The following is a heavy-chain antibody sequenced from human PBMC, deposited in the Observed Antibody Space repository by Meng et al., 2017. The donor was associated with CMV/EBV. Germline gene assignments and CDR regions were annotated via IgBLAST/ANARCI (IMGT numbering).Heavy chain of an antibody. Sequence: RLPCVASGCTFTDYYLHWVRQAPGKGLVWVSRISGDGSNTNYADSVKGRFTISRDIARNTIYMQMNSLRVEDTAVYYCARGNWGLGYWGQGTLVTVSS. V-gene: IGHV3-74*01. J-gene: IGHJ4*02. D-gene: IGHD7-27*01. CDR1: GCTFTDYY. CDR2: ISGDGSNT. CDR3: ARGNWGLGY.